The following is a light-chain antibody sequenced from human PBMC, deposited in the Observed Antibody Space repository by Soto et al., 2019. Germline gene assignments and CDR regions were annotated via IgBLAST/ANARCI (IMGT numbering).Light chain of an antibody. V-gene: IGKV3-15*01. CDR2: GAS. CDR3: QQYKNWPGT. CDR1: QSVSSN. Sequence: EIVMTQSPATLSVSPGERATLSCRASQSVSSNLAWYQQKPGQAPRLLIYGASTRATGIPARFSGNGSGTEFTLTISSLQSEDFAVYYCQQYKNWPGTFGPGTKVDIK. J-gene: IGKJ3*01.